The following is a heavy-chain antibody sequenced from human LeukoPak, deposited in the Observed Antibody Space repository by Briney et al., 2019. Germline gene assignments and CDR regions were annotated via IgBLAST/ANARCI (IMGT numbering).Heavy chain of an antibody. J-gene: IGHJ4*02. CDR2: IAPSDSYT. CDR1: GDSFTSYW. D-gene: IGHD6-13*01. Sequence: ESLRFSCTGSGDSFTSYWISWVRQMPGKGLEWRRRIAPSDSYTNYSPSFQGHVTISADKSINTAYLQWSSLKASDTAMYYCARHDSSSWYSVDYWGQGTLVTVSS. CDR3: ARHDSSSWYSVDY. V-gene: IGHV5-10-1*01.